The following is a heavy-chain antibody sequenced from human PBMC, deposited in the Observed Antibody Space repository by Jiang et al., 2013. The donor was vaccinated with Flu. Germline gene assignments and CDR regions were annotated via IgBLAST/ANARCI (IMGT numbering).Heavy chain of an antibody. CDR2: ISYDGSNK. V-gene: IGHV3-30-3*01. D-gene: IGHD3-22*01. Sequence: QLLESGGACPAWSPRDSPVQPLDFTFSSYAMHWVRQAPGKGLEWVAVISYDGSNKYYADSVKGRFTISRDNSKNTLYLQMNSLRAEDTAVYYCARAEDDSSGPYYYYYGMDVWGQGTTVTVSS. J-gene: IGHJ6*02. CDR1: DFTFSSYA. CDR3: ARAEDDSSGPYYYYYGMDV.